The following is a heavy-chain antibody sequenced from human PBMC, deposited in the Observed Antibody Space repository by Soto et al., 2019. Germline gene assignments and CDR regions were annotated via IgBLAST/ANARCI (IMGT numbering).Heavy chain of an antibody. Sequence: SGTLSLTCTVSGGSISGYYWTWIRQPPGKGLEWIGYIYYSGSTNYNPSLKSRVTISVDKSKNQFSLKLSSVTAADTAVYYCATVFTPHIAAAGTLDYWGQGTLVTVSS. J-gene: IGHJ4*02. CDR1: GGSISGYY. D-gene: IGHD6-13*01. CDR3: ATVFTPHIAAAGTLDY. V-gene: IGHV4-59*12. CDR2: IYYSGST.